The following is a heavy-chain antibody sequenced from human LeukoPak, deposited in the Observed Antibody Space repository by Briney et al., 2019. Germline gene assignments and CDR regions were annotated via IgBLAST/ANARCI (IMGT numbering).Heavy chain of an antibody. J-gene: IGHJ3*02. V-gene: IGHV1-2*02. CDR1: GFTFTDYY. CDR3: ASRQRDGPTQYLFDI. CDR2: INPNSGGI. D-gene: IGHD5-24*01. Sequence: GASVKVSCKASGFTFTDYYLHWVRQAPGQGLEWMGWINPNSGGINYAQKFQGRVTMTRDTFISTVYMELSSLRSDDTAVYYCASRQRDGPTQYLFDIWGQGTMVTVSS.